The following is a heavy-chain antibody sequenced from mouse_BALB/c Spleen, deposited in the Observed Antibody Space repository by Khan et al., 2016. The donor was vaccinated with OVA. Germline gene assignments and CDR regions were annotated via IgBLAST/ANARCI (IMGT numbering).Heavy chain of an antibody. V-gene: IGHV3-2*02. CDR1: GYSITSDYA. CDR2: ISSTGST. Sequence: EVQLVESGPGLVKPSQSLSLTCTVTGYSITSDYAWNWIRQFPGNKLEWMGYISSTGSTSYNPSLKSRISITRDTSKNQFFLHLNPVTTEDTATYYCARSLYYSDSYAMDYWGQGTSVTVSS. CDR3: ARSLYYSDSYAMDY. D-gene: IGHD2-13*01. J-gene: IGHJ4*01.